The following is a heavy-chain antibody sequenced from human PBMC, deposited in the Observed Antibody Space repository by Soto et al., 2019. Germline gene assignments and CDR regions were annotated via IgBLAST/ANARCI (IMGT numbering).Heavy chain of an antibody. CDR2: ISYDGSNK. J-gene: IGHJ4*02. D-gene: IGHD6-19*01. CDR3: AKESGGWYTDYFDD. V-gene: IGHV3-30*18. CDR1: GFTFSSYG. Sequence: PGGSLRLSCAASGFTFSSYGMHWVRQAPGKGLEWVAVISYDGSNKYYADSVKGRFTISRDNSKNTLYLQMNSLRAEDTAVYYCAKESGGWYTDYFDDWGKGTLVTVSS.